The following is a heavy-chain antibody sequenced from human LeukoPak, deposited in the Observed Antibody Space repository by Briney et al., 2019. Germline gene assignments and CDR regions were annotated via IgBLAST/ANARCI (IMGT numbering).Heavy chain of an antibody. V-gene: IGHV5-51*01. CDR1: GYSFTSYW. CDR3: ARLGLTTVTSNYYYMDV. J-gene: IGHJ6*03. Sequence: ESLKISCKGSGYSFTSYWIGWVRQMPGKGLEWMGIIYPGDSDTRYSPSFQGQVTISADKSISTAYLQWSSLKASDTAMYCCARLGLTTVTSNYYYMDVWGKGTTVTVSS. D-gene: IGHD4-17*01. CDR2: IYPGDSDT.